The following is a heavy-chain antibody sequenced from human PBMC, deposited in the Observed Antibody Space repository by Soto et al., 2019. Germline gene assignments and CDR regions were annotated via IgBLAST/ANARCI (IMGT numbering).Heavy chain of an antibody. Sequence: ASVKVSCKASGYTSTGYYMHWVRQAPGQGLEWMGWINPNSGGTNYAQKFQGWVTMTRDTSISTAYMELSRLRSDDTAVYYCAGVGLWSPSGDAFDIWDQGTMVTVSS. CDR1: GYTSTGYY. D-gene: IGHD5-18*01. CDR2: INPNSGGT. J-gene: IGHJ3*02. CDR3: AGVGLWSPSGDAFDI. V-gene: IGHV1-2*04.